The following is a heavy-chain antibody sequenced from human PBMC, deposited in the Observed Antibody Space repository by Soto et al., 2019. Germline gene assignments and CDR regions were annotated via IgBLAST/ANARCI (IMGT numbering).Heavy chain of an antibody. D-gene: IGHD2-2*01. J-gene: IGHJ6*02. Sequence: QVQLVQSGAEVKKPGSSVKVSCKASGGTFSSYAISWVRQAPGQGLEWMGGIIPIFGTANYAQKFQGRVTMTADESTSTAYMELSSLRSEDTAVYYCARDSDIVLVPDAMRFYYYGMDVWGQGTTVTVSS. V-gene: IGHV1-69*12. CDR2: IIPIFGTA. CDR3: ARDSDIVLVPDAMRFYYYGMDV. CDR1: GGTFSSYA.